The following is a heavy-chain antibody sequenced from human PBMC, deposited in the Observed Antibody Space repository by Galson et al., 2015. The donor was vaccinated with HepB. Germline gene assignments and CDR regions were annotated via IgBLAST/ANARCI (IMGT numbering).Heavy chain of an antibody. J-gene: IGHJ4*02. CDR1: TFIFNTYS. D-gene: IGHD3-22*01. Sequence: SLRLSCAASTFIFNTYSMNWVRQAPGKGLEWVSHISSSSTTVYNADSVKGRFTISRDNAKNSRYLQMNSLRAEDTAVYYCVFRRGYALQPLDYWGQGTLVTVSS. V-gene: IGHV3-48*04. CDR2: ISSSSTTV. CDR3: VFRRGYALQPLDY.